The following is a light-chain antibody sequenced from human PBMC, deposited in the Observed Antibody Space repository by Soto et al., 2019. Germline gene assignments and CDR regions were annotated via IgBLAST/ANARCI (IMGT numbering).Light chain of an antibody. CDR2: EVF. CDR3: SSYSISTAYL. J-gene: IGLJ1*01. Sequence: QSVLTQPASVSGSPGQSITIPGTGTNSDVGGYNYVSWYQHHPGKAPKLMIYEVFNRPSGVSSRFSGSKSGSTAPLTISGLQAEDEADYFCSSYSISTAYLFGTGTKVTVL. V-gene: IGLV2-14*01. CDR1: NSDVGGYNY.